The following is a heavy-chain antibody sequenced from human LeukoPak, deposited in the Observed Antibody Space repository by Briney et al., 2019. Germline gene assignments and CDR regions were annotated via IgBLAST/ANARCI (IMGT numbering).Heavy chain of an antibody. CDR1: GYTFTNYD. CDR3: ARDQDIVVVVAALRQREMAGFDP. D-gene: IGHD2-15*01. Sequence: GASVKVSCKASGYTFTNYDINWVRQATGQGPEWMGWMNPKSGNTGYAQKFQGRVTMTRNTSISTAYMELSSLRSDDTAVYYCARDQDIVVVVAALRQREMAGFDPWGQGTLVTVSS. CDR2: MNPKSGNT. V-gene: IGHV1-8*01. J-gene: IGHJ5*02.